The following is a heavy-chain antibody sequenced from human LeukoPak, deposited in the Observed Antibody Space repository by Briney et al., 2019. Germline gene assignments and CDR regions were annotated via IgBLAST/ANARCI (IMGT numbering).Heavy chain of an antibody. CDR3: ASPRGYSGYDLYYFDY. J-gene: IGHJ4*02. D-gene: IGHD5-12*01. CDR2: IIPILGIA. CDR1: GGTFSSYA. Sequence: SVKVSCKAFGGTFSSYAISWVRQAPGQGLEWMGRIIPILGIANYAQKFQGRVTITADKSTSTAYMELSSLRSEDTAVYYCASPRGYSGYDLYYFDYWGRGTLVTVSS. V-gene: IGHV1-69*04.